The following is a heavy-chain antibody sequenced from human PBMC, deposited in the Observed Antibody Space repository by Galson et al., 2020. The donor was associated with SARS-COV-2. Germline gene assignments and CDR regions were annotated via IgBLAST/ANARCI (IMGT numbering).Heavy chain of an antibody. CDR1: GYTLTELS. D-gene: IGHD3-3*01. J-gene: IGHJ5*02. Sequence: ASVKVSCKVSGYTLTELSLHWVRQAPGKGLEWMGGFDPEDGETIYAQKFQGRVTMTEDTSTDTAYMELSSLRSEDTAVYYCATGTPFGLFNWFDPWGQGTLVTVSS. CDR3: ATGTPFGLFNWFDP. CDR2: FDPEDGET. V-gene: IGHV1-24*01.